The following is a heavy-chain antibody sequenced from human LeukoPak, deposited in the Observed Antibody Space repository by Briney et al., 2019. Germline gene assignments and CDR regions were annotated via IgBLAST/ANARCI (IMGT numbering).Heavy chain of an antibody. D-gene: IGHD6-13*01. CDR2: ISGSGGTT. CDR3: AKVLVAQQLVPFDY. CDR1: GFTFSSYA. V-gene: IGHV3-23*01. J-gene: IGHJ4*02. Sequence: GGSLRLSCAASGFTFSSYAMSWVRQAPGKGLEWVSTISGSGGTTYYADSVKGRFTISRDNSKNTLYLQMNSLRAEDTAVYYCAKVLVAQQLVPFDYWGQGTLVTVSS.